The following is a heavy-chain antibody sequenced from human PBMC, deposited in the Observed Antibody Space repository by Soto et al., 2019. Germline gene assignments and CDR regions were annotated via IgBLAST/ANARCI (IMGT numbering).Heavy chain of an antibody. CDR2: ISAYEGNT. D-gene: IGHD1-26*01. J-gene: IGHJ6*02. CDR3: ASQLHGSSPARVRYYYYYGKDV. Sequence: ASVKVSCKASGYTFTSYGISWVRQAPGQGLEGMGWISAYEGNTTRAQKLQGRATMTTDTTTSTANMELSSLRYYDTAVYYCASQLHGSSPARVRYYYYYGKDVWGQGTTVTVSS. CDR1: GYTFTSYG. V-gene: IGHV1-18*01.